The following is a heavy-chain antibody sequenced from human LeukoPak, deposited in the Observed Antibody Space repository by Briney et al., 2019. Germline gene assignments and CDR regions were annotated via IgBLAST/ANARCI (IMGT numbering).Heavy chain of an antibody. D-gene: IGHD2-15*01. V-gene: IGHV4-59*08. CDR3: ARLVVVAATPSDYYYYGMDV. Sequence: SETLSLTRTVSGGSISSYYWSWIRQPPGKGLEWIGYIYYSGSTNYNPSLKSRVTISVDTSKNQFSLKLSSVTAADTAVYYCARLVVVAATPSDYYYYGMDVWGQGTTVTVSS. J-gene: IGHJ6*02. CDR1: GGSISSYY. CDR2: IYYSGST.